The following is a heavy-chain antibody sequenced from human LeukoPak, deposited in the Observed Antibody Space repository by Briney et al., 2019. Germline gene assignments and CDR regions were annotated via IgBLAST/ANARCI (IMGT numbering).Heavy chain of an antibody. Sequence: ASVKVSCKVSGYTLTELSMHWVRQAPGKGLEWMGGFDPEDGETIYAQKFQGRVTMTEDTSTDTAYMELSSLRSEDTAVYYCASRLRYGSGSCSYFDYWGQGTLVTVSS. D-gene: IGHD3-10*01. CDR1: GYTLTELS. CDR3: ASRLRYGSGSCSYFDY. J-gene: IGHJ4*02. V-gene: IGHV1-24*01. CDR2: FDPEDGET.